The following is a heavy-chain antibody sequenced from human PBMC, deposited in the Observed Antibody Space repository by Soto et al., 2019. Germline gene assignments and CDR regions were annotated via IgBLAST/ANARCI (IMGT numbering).Heavy chain of an antibody. D-gene: IGHD3-10*01. CDR1: GGSISSGDYY. CDR3: ATVSLVWFGELADAYYYYGMYA. J-gene: IGHJ6*02. CDR2: IYYSGST. Sequence: SETLSLTCTVSGGSISSGDYYWSWIRQPPGKGLEWIGYIYYSGSTYYNPSLKSRVTISVDTSKNQFSLKLSSVTAADTAVYYFATVSLVWFGELADAYYYYGMYAWGQGTRVTVSS. V-gene: IGHV4-30-4*01.